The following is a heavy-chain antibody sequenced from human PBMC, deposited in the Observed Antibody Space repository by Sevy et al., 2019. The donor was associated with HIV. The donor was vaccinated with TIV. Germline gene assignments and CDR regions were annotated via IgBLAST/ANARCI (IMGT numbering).Heavy chain of an antibody. J-gene: IGHJ6*03. V-gene: IGHV1-46*01. D-gene: IGHD3-9*01. CDR1: GYTFSSYY. CDR2: INPSGGST. CDR3: ARDLVWPYYDILTEEYYYYYCMDV. Sequence: GESLKISCKASGYTFSSYYMHWVRQASGQGLEWMGIINPSGGSTTYAQKFQGRVTMTRDTSTSTVYMELSSLRSEDTGVYYCARDLVWPYYDILTEEYYYYYCMDVWGKGTTVTVSS.